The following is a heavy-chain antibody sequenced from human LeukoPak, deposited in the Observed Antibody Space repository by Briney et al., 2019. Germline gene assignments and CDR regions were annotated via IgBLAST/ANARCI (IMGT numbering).Heavy chain of an antibody. J-gene: IGHJ4*02. CDR3: ARDRAVATIGGIDY. CDR1: GGPISTYY. D-gene: IGHD5-12*01. V-gene: IGHV4-59*01. Sequence: NPSETLSLTCTISGGPISTYYWSWIRQRPGKGLEWIGHIFHNGNTNYNPSLKSRVTISVDTSKNQFSLHLISVTAADTAVYYCARDRAVATIGGIDYWGQGTLVTVSS. CDR2: IFHNGNT.